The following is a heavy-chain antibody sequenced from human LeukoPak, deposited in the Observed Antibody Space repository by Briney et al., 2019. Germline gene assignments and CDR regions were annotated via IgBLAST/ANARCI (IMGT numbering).Heavy chain of an antibody. J-gene: IGHJ4*02. D-gene: IGHD3-3*01. CDR1: GYSISSGYY. Sequence: PSETLSLTCTVSGYSISSGYYWGWIRQPPGKGLEWIGSIYHSGSTYYNPSLKSRVTISVDTSKNQFSLKLSSVTAADTAVYYCAKPYYDFWSGYYDYWGQGTLVTVSS. CDR2: IYHSGST. V-gene: IGHV4-38-2*02. CDR3: AKPYYDFWSGYYDY.